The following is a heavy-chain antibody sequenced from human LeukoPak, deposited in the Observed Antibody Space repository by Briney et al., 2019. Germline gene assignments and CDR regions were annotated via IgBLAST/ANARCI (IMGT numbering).Heavy chain of an antibody. J-gene: IGHJ4*02. CDR1: GGSISSYY. Sequence: SETLSLTCTVSGGSISSYYWSWIRQPPGKGLEWIGYIYYSGSTNYNPSLKSRVTISVDTSKNQFSLKLSSVTATDTAVYYCARLPYCSSTSCYGFDYWGQGTLVTVSS. CDR3: ARLPYCSSTSCYGFDY. CDR2: IYYSGST. D-gene: IGHD2-2*01. V-gene: IGHV4-59*08.